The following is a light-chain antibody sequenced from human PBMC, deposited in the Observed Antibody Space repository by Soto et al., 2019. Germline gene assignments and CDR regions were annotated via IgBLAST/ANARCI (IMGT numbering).Light chain of an antibody. V-gene: IGLV1-40*01. J-gene: IGLJ3*02. Sequence: QSALTQPPSVSGSPGQSVTISCTGTSCDVGAYFDVHWYQQEPGKAPKLIIYENTKRPSGVPDRFSGSKSGTSASLAITGLQAEDEADYYCQSYDSGMSGWVFGGGTKLTVL. CDR1: SCDVGAYFD. CDR2: ENT. CDR3: QSYDSGMSGWV.